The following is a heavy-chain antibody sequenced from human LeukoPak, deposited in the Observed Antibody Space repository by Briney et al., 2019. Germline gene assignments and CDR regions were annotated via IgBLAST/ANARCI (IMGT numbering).Heavy chain of an antibody. CDR1: GFTFKNAW. Sequence: PGGSLRVSYAASGFTFKNAWMGWVRQAPGKGLEWVGRFKSQTDGGTRDYAAPVKGRFTLSRDDSKNTQYLQTNSLKTEDSGVYYCTKQDDVLTGYPFDSWGQGTLVTVSS. J-gene: IGHJ4*02. CDR3: TKQDDVLTGYPFDS. CDR2: FKSQTDGGTR. D-gene: IGHD3-9*01. V-gene: IGHV3-15*01.